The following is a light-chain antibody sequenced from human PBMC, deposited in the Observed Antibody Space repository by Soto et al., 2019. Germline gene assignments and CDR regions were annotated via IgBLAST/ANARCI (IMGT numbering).Light chain of an antibody. CDR3: SSYTSSSTLPYV. Sequence: QSALTQTASVSGSPGQSITISCTGTSSDVGGYIYVSWYQQHPGKAPKLMIYEVSNRPSGVSNRFSGSKSGNTASLTISGLQAEDEADYYCSSYTSSSTLPYVFGTGTKVTVL. CDR2: EVS. CDR1: SSDVGGYIY. V-gene: IGLV2-14*01. J-gene: IGLJ1*01.